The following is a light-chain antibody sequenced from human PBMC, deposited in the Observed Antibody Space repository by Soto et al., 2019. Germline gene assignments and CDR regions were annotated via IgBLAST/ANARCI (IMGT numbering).Light chain of an antibody. CDR2: RAS. CDR1: RTINTY. Sequence: MSNSAAALSSSIGDTITITCRASRTINTYLNWFQQKPGEPPRLLIYRASTLHDGVPSRFSGSGSGADFTLTISGLQPEDFASYNCQQAYSDISFGGGTKADIK. J-gene: IGKJ4*01. CDR3: QQAYSDIS. V-gene: IGKV1-39*01.